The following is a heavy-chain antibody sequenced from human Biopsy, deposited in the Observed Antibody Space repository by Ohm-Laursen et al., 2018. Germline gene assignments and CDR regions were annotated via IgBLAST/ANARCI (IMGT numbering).Heavy chain of an antibody. CDR3: ARLGSGDYFPTFFDF. CDR2: IFYSANT. D-gene: IGHD5-12*01. V-gene: IGHV4-31*03. J-gene: IGHJ4*02. CDR1: GVSIYGGRYY. Sequence: SQTLSLTCTVSGVSIYGGRYYWNWIRHHPGKGLVWIGNIFYSANTYYNPSLKSRVTISVDTSKNQFSLKLSSVTAADTAVYYCARLGSGDYFPTFFDFWGQGALVTVSS.